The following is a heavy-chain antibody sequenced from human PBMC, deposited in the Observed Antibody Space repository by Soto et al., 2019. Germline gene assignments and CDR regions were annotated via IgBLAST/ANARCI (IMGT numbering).Heavy chain of an antibody. CDR1: GYTFTSYV. CDR3: ARETQQQQLIPSFDI. D-gene: IGHD6-13*01. Sequence: QVQLVQSGAEVKQPGASVKVSCKASGYTFTSYVMHWVRQAPGLRLEWMGWINAGNGNTRYSQKFQGRVTSIRDTSASTAYMDLSSLSSEDTAVYYCARETQQQQLIPSFDIWGQGTMVTVSS. CDR2: INAGNGNT. J-gene: IGHJ3*02. V-gene: IGHV1-3*01.